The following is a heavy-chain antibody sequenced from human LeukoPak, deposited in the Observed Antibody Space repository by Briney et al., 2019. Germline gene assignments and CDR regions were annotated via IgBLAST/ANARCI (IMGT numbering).Heavy chain of an antibody. V-gene: IGHV3-48*03. D-gene: IGHD3-22*01. Sequence: GGSLRLSCAGVAFIFSTHEMHWVRQAPGKGLEWVSYISSSGGTIYYADSVKGRFTISRDNSKNTLYLQMNSLRAEDTAVYYCARDRWSYDSSGYYRYYFDYWGQGTLVTVSS. J-gene: IGHJ4*02. CDR3: ARDRWSYDSSGYYRYYFDY. CDR2: ISSSGGTI. CDR1: AFIFSTHE.